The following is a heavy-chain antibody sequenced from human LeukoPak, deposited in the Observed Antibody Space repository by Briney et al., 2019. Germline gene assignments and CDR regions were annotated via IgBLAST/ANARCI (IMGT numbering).Heavy chain of an antibody. CDR1: GFTFSSYD. D-gene: IGHD5/OR15-5a*01. J-gene: IGHJ3*02. CDR2: IGIAGDT. V-gene: IGHV3-13*01. CDR3: IRGGIQVSGIDAFDI. Sequence: GGSLRLSCAASGFTFSSYDMRWVRHAPGRGLEWASAIGIAGDTYYPDSVKGRFTISRENAKNSMYLQMNSLKDGDTAVYYCIRGGIQVSGIDAFDIWGQGTMVTVSS.